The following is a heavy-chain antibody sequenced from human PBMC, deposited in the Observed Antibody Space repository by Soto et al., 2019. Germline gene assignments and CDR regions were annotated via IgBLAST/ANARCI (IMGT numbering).Heavy chain of an antibody. CDR1: GFTFSSYW. Sequence: PGGSLRLSCAASGFTFSSYWMRWARQAPGKGLEWVANTKQDGSETYYVDSVKGRFTISRENAKSSLYLHMNSLRAEDTSVYYGARDLITEQLVPDYWGRGTLVTVSS. CDR2: TKQDGSET. J-gene: IGHJ4*02. D-gene: IGHD6-6*01. CDR3: ARDLITEQLVPDY. V-gene: IGHV3-7*01.